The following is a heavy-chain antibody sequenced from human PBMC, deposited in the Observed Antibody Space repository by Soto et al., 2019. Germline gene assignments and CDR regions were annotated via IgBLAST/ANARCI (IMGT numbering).Heavy chain of an antibody. CDR3: ARLRAWGDRSGTLDP. D-gene: IGHD3-16*01. V-gene: IGHV4-38-2*01. Sequence: PSETLSLTCAVSGYSISSGYYWGWLRHPPGKGLELIGSISHSGSTYYNPSLKSRVTISVDTSKKQFSLKLTSGTAADTAVYYCARLRAWGDRSGTLDPAGRGALVTLSS. CDR2: ISHSGST. CDR1: GYSISSGYY. J-gene: IGHJ5*02.